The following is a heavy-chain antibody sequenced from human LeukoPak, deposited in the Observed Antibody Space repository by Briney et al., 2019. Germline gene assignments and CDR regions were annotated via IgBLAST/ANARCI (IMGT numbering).Heavy chain of an antibody. Sequence: GGSLRLSCAASGFTFSDYYMSWIRQAPGKGLEWVSYISSSGATIYYTDSLKGRFTISRDNAKNSLYLQMNSLRADDTAVYYCARVHYGSGSYSKFDPWGQGTLVTVSS. CDR2: ISSSGATI. V-gene: IGHV3-11*04. D-gene: IGHD3-10*01. CDR1: GFTFSDYY. CDR3: ARVHYGSGSYSKFDP. J-gene: IGHJ5*02.